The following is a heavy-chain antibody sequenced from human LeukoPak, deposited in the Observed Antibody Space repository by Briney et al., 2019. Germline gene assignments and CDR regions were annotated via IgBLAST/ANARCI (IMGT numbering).Heavy chain of an antibody. V-gene: IGHV3-48*03. CDR1: GFTFTTYE. D-gene: IGHD3-10*02. CDR3: ARDDVLSLGISFDL. Sequence: QSGGSLRLSCAASGFTFTTYEMNWVRQAPGKGLEWVSYISGSGSSIYYADSVEGRFTISRDNAKHSLYLQMNSLRAEDTAVYYCARDDVLSLGISFDLWGRGTLVTVSS. CDR2: ISGSGSSI. J-gene: IGHJ2*01.